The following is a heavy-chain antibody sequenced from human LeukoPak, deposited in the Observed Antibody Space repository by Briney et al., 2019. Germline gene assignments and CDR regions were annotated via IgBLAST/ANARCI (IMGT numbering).Heavy chain of an antibody. CDR3: ANTPAYCGGDCFDY. J-gene: IGHJ4*02. CDR1: GGTFSSYA. CDR2: IIPIFGTA. D-gene: IGHD2-21*01. V-gene: IGHV1-69*05. Sequence: ASVKVSCKASGGTFSSYAISWVRQAPGQGLEWMGGIIPIFGTANYAQKFQGRVTITTDEFTSTAYMELSSLRSEDTAVCYCANTPAYCGGDCFDYWGQGTLVTVSS.